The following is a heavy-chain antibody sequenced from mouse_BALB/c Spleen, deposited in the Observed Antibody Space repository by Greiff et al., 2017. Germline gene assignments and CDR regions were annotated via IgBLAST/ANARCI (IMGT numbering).Heavy chain of an antibody. J-gene: IGHJ3*01. CDR3: ARFGNYRPWFAY. D-gene: IGHD2-1*01. CDR1: GYAFSSSW. CDR2: IYPGDGDT. Sequence: VQLQQSGPELVKPGASVKISCKASGYAFSSSWMNWVKQRPGQGLEWIGRIYPGDGDTNYNGKFKGKATLTADKSSSTAYMQLSSLTSVDSAVYFCARFGNYRPWFAYWGQGTLVTVSA. V-gene: IGHV1-82*01.